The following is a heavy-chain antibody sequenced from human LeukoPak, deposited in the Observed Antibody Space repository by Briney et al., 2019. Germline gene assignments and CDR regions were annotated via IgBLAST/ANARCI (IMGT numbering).Heavy chain of an antibody. J-gene: IGHJ4*02. Sequence: GGSLRLSCAGSGFTFSNAWLSWVRPAPGNGLEWVGRIKSKYDGGTIDFPAPMKGRFTISRDDSKNTLYLQMSGLKTEDTAVYYCATGAYFDYWGQGILVTVSS. V-gene: IGHV3-15*01. CDR3: ATGAYFDY. CDR2: IKSKYDGGTI. CDR1: GFTFSNAW.